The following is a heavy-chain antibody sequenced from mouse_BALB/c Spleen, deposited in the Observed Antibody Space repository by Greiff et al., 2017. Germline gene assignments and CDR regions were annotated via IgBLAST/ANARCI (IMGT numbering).Heavy chain of an antibody. CDR1: GFTFSSYA. J-gene: IGHJ4*01. CDR2: ISSGGSYT. CDR3: ARDYGNFPLYYAMDY. Sequence: EVKVVESGGGLVKPGGSLKLSCAASGFTFSSYAMSWVRQSPEKRLEWVAEISSGGSYTYYPDTVTGRFTISRDNAKNTLYLEMSSLRSEDTAMYYCARDYGNFPLYYAMDYWGQGTSVTVSS. V-gene: IGHV5-9-4*01. D-gene: IGHD2-1*01.